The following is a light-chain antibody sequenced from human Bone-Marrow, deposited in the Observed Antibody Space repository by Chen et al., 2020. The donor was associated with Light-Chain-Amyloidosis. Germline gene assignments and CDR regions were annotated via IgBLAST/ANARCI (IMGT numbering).Light chain of an antibody. CDR3: QSADSSGTYEVI. Sequence: SYELTQPPAVSVSPGQTASIPCSGDDLPTKYAYWYQQKPGQAPVLVIHRETERPSGISERFSGSSSGIIVTLTISGVQAEDEADYHCQSADSSGTYEVIFGGGTKLTVL. CDR1: DLPTKY. CDR2: RET. V-gene: IGLV3-25*03. J-gene: IGLJ2*01.